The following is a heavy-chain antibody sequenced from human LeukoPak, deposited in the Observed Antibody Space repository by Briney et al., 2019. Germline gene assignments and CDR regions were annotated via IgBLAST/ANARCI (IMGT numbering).Heavy chain of an antibody. V-gene: IGHV1-69*05. CDR1: GGTFSSYA. D-gene: IGHD5-24*01. CDR3: ARSRAGYNFNAFDI. CDR2: IIPIFGTA. J-gene: IGHJ3*02. Sequence: SVKVSCKASGGTFSSYAISWVRQAPGQGLEWMGGIIPIFGTANYAQKFQGRVTITTDESTSTAYMELSSLRSEDTAVYYCARSRAGYNFNAFDIWGQGTMVTVSS.